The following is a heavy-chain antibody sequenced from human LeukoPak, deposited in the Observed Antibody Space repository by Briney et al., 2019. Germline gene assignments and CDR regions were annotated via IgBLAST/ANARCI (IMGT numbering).Heavy chain of an antibody. CDR1: GGSFSGNY. D-gene: IGHD1-14*01. CDR3: ARVSKTENFDY. J-gene: IGHJ4*02. CDR2: INHSGST. V-gene: IGHV4-34*01. Sequence: SETLSLTCAVYGGSFSGNYWSWIRQPPGKGLEWIGEINHSGSTNYNPSLKSRVTISVDTSKNQFSLKLSSVTAADTAVYYCARVSKTENFDYWGQGTLVTVSS.